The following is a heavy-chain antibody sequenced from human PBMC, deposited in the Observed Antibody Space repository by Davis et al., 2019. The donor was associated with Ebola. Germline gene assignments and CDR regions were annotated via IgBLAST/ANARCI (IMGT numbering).Heavy chain of an antibody. CDR2: ISSSGSTI. J-gene: IGHJ6*04. D-gene: IGHD3-10*01. Sequence: GESLKISCAASGFTFSDYYMSWICQAPGKGLEWVSYISSSGSTIYYADSVKGRFTISRDNAKNSLYLQMNSLRAEDTAVYYCARRLWFGAVGMDVWGKGTTVTVSS. CDR3: ARRLWFGAVGMDV. V-gene: IGHV3-11*01. CDR1: GFTFSDYY.